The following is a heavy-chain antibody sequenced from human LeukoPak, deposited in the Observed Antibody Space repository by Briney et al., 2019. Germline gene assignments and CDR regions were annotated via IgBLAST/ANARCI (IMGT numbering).Heavy chain of an antibody. V-gene: IGHV3-74*01. CDR1: GFTFSSYW. D-gene: IGHD3-3*01. CDR2: INSDGSST. J-gene: IGHJ6*02. Sequence: GGSLRLSCAASGFTFSSYWMHWVRQAPGKGLVWVSRINSDGSSTSYADSVKGRFTISRDNAKNTLYLQMNSLRAEDTAVYYCARDWDYDFWSGPIYYYYGMDVWGQGTTVTVSS. CDR3: ARDWDYDFWSGPIYYYYGMDV.